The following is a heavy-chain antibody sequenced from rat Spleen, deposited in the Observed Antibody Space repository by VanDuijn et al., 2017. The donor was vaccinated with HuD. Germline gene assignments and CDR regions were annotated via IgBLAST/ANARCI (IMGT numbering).Heavy chain of an antibody. CDR2: ITAGGDNN. D-gene: IGHD1-2*01. V-gene: IGHV5S13*01. Sequence: EVQLVTSGGGLVQPGGSLKLSCTTSGFTFSYYDMAWVRQAPTKGLEWIASITAGGDNNYYRDSVKGRFTISRDNAKNTQDLQMDSLRSDDTATYYCARKGSFPYYPGYISYYIDYWGQGVMVTVSS. CDR1: GFTFSYYD. J-gene: IGHJ2*01. CDR3: ARKGSFPYYPGYISYYIDY.